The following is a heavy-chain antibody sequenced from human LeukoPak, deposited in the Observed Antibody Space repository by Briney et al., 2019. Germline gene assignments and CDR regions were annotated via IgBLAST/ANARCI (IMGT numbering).Heavy chain of an antibody. V-gene: IGHV3-33*06. CDR2: IWYDGSNK. CDR3: AKAVTLVRTDAFDI. D-gene: IGHD3-10*01. CDR1: GFTFSTYG. J-gene: IGHJ3*02. Sequence: GRSLRLSCAASGFTFSTYGMHWVRQAPGKGLEGGAVIWYDGSNKYYADSVKGRFTISRDNSKNTLYLQMNSLRAEDTAVYYCAKAVTLVRTDAFDIWGQGTMVTVSS.